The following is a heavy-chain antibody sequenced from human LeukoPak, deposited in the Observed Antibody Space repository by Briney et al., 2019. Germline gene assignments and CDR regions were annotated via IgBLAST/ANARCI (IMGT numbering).Heavy chain of an antibody. J-gene: IGHJ4*02. Sequence: ASVKVSCKASGYTFTSYYMHWVRQAPGQGLEWMGIINPSGGSTSYAQKFQGRVTMTRDTSTSTVYMELSSLRSEDTAVYYCARGRPDGDYGSNSFGYWGQGTLVTVSS. V-gene: IGHV1-46*01. CDR1: GYTFTSYY. CDR2: INPSGGST. CDR3: ARGRPDGDYGSNSFGY. D-gene: IGHD4-23*01.